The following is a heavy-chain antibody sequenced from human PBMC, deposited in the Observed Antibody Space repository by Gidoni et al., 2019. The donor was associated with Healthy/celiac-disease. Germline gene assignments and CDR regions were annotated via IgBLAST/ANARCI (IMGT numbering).Heavy chain of an antibody. V-gene: IGHV3-9*01. D-gene: IGHD3-10*01. CDR3: AKDRPGSGAFDI. J-gene: IGHJ3*02. Sequence: EVQLVASGGGLVQPGRSLRLSCAASGFTFDDYAMHWVRQAPGKGLEWVSGISWNSGSIGYADSVKGRFTISRDNAKNSLYLQMNSLRAEDTALYYCAKDRPGSGAFDIWGQGTMVTVSS. CDR2: ISWNSGSI. CDR1: GFTFDDYA.